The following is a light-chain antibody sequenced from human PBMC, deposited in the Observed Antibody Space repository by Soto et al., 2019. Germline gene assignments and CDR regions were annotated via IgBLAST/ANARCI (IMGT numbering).Light chain of an antibody. J-gene: IGLJ1*01. CDR3: SAYTVSRTYV. CDR2: GNT. CDR1: SSNIGAGYA. Sequence: QSVLTQPPSVSGAPGQRVTISCTGSSSNIGAGYAVHWYQQLPGTAPKLLIYGNTIRPSGVPDRFSGSRSGTSASLAITGLQAEDEADYYCSAYTVSRTYVFGNGTKVTVL. V-gene: IGLV1-40*01.